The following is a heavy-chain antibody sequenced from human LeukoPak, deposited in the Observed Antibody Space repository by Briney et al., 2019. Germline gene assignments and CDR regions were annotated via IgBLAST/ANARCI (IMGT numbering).Heavy chain of an antibody. V-gene: IGHV3-15*01. D-gene: IGHD3-10*01. CDR3: TTDLLGTG. CDR2: IKSKTDGGTT. Sequence: GGSLRLSCAASGFTFSNAWMSWVRQAPGKGLEWVGCIKSKTDGGTTDYAAPVKGRFTISRDDSKNTLYLQMNSLKTGDTAVYYCTTDLLGTGGGQGTLVTVSS. J-gene: IGHJ4*02. CDR1: GFTFSNAW.